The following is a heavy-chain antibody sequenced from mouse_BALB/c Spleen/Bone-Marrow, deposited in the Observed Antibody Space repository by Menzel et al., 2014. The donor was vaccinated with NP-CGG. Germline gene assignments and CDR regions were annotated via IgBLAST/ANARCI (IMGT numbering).Heavy chain of an antibody. V-gene: IGHV5-6-3*01. Sequence: EVKLQESGGGLVQPGASLKISCAASGFTFSSYGMPWVRQTPDQGLDLVATINSNDGSTNYPDSVKGRFTISRDKAKNTLYLQMSSMKSEDAAMYYYARDNYSDYDGFAYWGQGTLVTVSA. CDR2: INSNDGST. CDR1: GFTFSSYG. J-gene: IGHJ3*01. D-gene: IGHD2-4*01. CDR3: ARDNYSDYDGFAY.